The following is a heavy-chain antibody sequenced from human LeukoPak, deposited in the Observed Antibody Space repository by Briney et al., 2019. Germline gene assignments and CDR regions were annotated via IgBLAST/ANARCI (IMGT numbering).Heavy chain of an antibody. CDR3: ARARVYDFWSGYSGRLYYFDY. J-gene: IGHJ4*02. Sequence: SETLSLTCTVPGGSIRSYYWSWIRQPPGKGLEWIGYIYYSGSTNYNPSLKSRVTISVDTSKNQFSLKLSSVTAADTAVYYCARARVYDFWSGYSGRLYYFDYWGQGTLVTVSS. D-gene: IGHD3-3*01. CDR1: GGSIRSYY. V-gene: IGHV4-59*01. CDR2: IYYSGST.